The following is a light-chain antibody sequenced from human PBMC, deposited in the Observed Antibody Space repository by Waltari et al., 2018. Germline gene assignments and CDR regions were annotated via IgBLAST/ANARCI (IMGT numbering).Light chain of an antibody. CDR1: ESVLYSANNKNH. J-gene: IGKJ4*01. CDR3: QQYYNTPLT. Sequence: DIVMTQSQESLAGSLGERATIGCKTSESVLYSANNKNHLAWYQQKPVQPPRLLLYWASTRESGVPDRFIGSGSETDFTLTVTSLQAEDVAVYYCQQYYNTPLTFGGGTKVGVK. V-gene: IGKV4-1*01. CDR2: WAS.